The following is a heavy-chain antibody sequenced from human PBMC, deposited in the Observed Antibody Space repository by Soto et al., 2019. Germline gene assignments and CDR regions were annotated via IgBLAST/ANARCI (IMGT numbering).Heavy chain of an antibody. CDR2: INPSGGST. J-gene: IGHJ4*02. Sequence: ASVKVSCKASGYTFTSYYMHWVRQAPGQGLEWMGIINPSGGSTSYAQKFQGRVTMTRDTSTSTAYMEVTSLRSDDTAVYYCARSGEHPLDYWGQGTPVTVSS. V-gene: IGHV1-46*01. CDR1: GYTFTSYY. D-gene: IGHD1-26*01. CDR3: ARSGEHPLDY.